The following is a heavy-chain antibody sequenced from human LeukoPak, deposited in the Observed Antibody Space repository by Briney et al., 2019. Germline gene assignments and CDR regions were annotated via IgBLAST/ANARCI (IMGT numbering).Heavy chain of an antibody. J-gene: IGHJ6*03. CDR3: ARGYSYGYVGMYYYYMDV. CDR1: GYTFTSYY. V-gene: IGHV1-46*01. CDR2: INPSGGST. D-gene: IGHD5-18*01. Sequence: ASVKVSCKASGYTFTSYYMHWVRQAPGQGLEWMGIINPSGGSTSYAQKFQGRVAMTRDMSTSTVYMELSSLRSEDTAVYYCARGYSYGYVGMYYYYMDVWGKGTTVTISS.